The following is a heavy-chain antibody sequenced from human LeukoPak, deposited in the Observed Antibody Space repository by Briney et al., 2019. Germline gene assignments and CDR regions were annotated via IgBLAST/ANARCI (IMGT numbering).Heavy chain of an antibody. CDR1: GGSISSSSYF. V-gene: IGHV4-39*01. J-gene: IGHJ3*02. CDR3: ARHSGGSYVYPFEI. D-gene: IGHD2-15*01. Sequence: PSETLSLTCTVSGGSISSSSYFWGWLRQPPGRGLEWIGTIYYSGDTYYNPSLKSRVTISVDPSKNQFSLKLNSVTAADTAVYYCARHSGGSYVYPFEIWGQGTMVTVSS. CDR2: IYYSGDT.